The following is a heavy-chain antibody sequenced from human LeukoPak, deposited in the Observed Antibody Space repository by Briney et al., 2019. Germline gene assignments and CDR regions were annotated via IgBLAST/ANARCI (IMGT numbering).Heavy chain of an antibody. D-gene: IGHD2-15*01. CDR1: GYTFTGYY. CDR2: INPNSGGT. V-gene: IGHV1-2*02. Sequence: ASVKVSCKASGYTFTGYYMHWVRQAPGQGLEWMGWINPNSGGTNYAQKFQGGVTMTRDTSISTAHMELSRLRSDDTAVYYCARGYCSGGSCLLYYYYYMDVWGKGTTVTVSS. CDR3: ARGYCSGGSCLLYYYYYMDV. J-gene: IGHJ6*03.